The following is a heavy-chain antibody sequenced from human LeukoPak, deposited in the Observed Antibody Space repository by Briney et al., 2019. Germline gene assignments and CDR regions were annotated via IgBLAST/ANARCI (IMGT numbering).Heavy chain of an antibody. D-gene: IGHD1-26*01. CDR2: ISSRSSYI. CDR3: ARESGSYNPGDY. V-gene: IGHV3-21*01. J-gene: IGHJ4*02. CDR1: GFTFSSYS. Sequence: PGGSLRLSCAASGFTFSSYSMNWVRQAPGKGLEWVSSISSRSSYIYYADSVKGRFTISRDNAKNSLYLQMNSLRAEDTAVYYCARESGSYNPGDYWGQGTLVTVSS.